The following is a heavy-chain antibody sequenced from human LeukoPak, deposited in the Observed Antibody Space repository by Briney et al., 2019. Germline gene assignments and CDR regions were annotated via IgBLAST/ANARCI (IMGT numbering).Heavy chain of an antibody. Sequence: GGSLRLSCAASGFTFSSYAMSWVRQAPGKGLEWVSSISSSSSYIYYADSVKGRFTISRDNAKNSLYLQMNSLRAEDTAVYYCARGGQEAGTLDYWGQGTLVTVSS. CDR1: GFTFSSYA. V-gene: IGHV3-21*01. CDR2: ISSSSSYI. D-gene: IGHD6-19*01. CDR3: ARGGQEAGTLDY. J-gene: IGHJ4*02.